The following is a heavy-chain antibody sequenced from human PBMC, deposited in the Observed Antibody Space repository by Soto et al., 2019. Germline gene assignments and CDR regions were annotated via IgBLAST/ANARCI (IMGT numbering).Heavy chain of an antibody. D-gene: IGHD6-6*01. CDR2: IYHTGST. CDR1: GDSISSPDYY. CDR3: ARVRIVVRRGQTTFDN. J-gene: IGHJ4*02. V-gene: IGHV4-30-4*08. Sequence: SETLSLTCTVSGDSISSPDYYWSWIRQPPGKGLEWVGYIYHTGSTYYNPSLQSRLTLSVDTSKNQFSVRLSSVTAADTAMYYCARVRIVVRRGQTTFDNWGQGTLVTVSS.